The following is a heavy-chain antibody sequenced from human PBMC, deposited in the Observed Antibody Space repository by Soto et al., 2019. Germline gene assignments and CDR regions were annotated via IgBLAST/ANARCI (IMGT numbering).Heavy chain of an antibody. CDR3: AFQGGSGSYVYGMDV. D-gene: IGHD3-10*01. CDR2: MNPNSGNT. Sequence: ASVKVSCKXSGYTFTSYDINWVRQATGQGLEWMGWMNPNSGNTGYAQKFQGRVTMTRNTSISTAYMELSSLRSEDTAVYYCAFQGGSGSYVYGMDVWGQGTTVTVSS. V-gene: IGHV1-8*01. CDR1: GYTFTSYD. J-gene: IGHJ6*02.